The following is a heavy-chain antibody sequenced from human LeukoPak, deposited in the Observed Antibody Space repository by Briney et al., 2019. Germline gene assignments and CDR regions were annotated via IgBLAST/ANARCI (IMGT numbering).Heavy chain of an antibody. Sequence: SETLSLTCTVSGGSISSSSYYWGWIRQPPGKGLEWIGSIYYSGSTYYNPSLKSRVTISVDTSKNQFSLKLSSVTAADTAVYYCASTMTTIGSYSSGYLYSYWGQGTLVTVSS. CDR3: ASTMTTIGSYSSGYLYSY. V-gene: IGHV4-39*07. CDR2: IYYSGST. J-gene: IGHJ4*02. D-gene: IGHD3-22*01. CDR1: GGSISSSSYY.